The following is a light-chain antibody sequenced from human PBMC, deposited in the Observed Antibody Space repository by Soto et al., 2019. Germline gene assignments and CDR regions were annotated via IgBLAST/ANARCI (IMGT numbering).Light chain of an antibody. V-gene: IGKV3-15*01. Sequence: EIVMTQSPATLSVSPGERATLSCRASQSVTSNLAWYQQKLGQAPRLPIYATSTRATGIPGRFSGSGSGTEFTLTISSLQSEDFVVYYCQQYDKWPLTFGGGTKVEIK. CDR2: ATS. CDR3: QQYDKWPLT. CDR1: QSVTSN. J-gene: IGKJ4*01.